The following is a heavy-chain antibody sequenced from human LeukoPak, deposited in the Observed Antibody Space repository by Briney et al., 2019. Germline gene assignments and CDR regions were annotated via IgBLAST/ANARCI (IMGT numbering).Heavy chain of an antibody. V-gene: IGHV3-9*01. J-gene: IGHJ3*02. Sequence: PGRSLRLSCAASGFTFDDYAMHWVRQAPGKGLEWVSGISWNSGSIGYADSVKGRFTISRDNAKNYLYLQMNSLRAEDTALYYCAKARQWLVRGGAFDIWGQGTMVTVSS. CDR1: GFTFDDYA. CDR2: ISWNSGSI. D-gene: IGHD6-19*01. CDR3: AKARQWLVRGGAFDI.